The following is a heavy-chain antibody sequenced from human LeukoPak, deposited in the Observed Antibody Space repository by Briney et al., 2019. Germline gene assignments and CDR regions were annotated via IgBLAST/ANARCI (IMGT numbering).Heavy chain of an antibody. V-gene: IGHV3-74*01. CDR3: ARDKYGGNSNAFDM. Sequence: PGGSLRLSCAASGFTFSDYWMHWVRQAPGKGLVWVSRVNRDGSSTSYADSVKGRFTISRDNAKNTLYLQMNSLRAEDTAVYYCARDKYGGNSNAFDMWGQGTLVTVSS. D-gene: IGHD4-23*01. J-gene: IGHJ3*02. CDR2: VNRDGSST. CDR1: GFTFSDYW.